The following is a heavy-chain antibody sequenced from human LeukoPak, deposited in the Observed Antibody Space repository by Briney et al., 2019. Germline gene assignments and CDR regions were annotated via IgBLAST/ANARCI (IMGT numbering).Heavy chain of an antibody. J-gene: IGHJ1*01. CDR1: GGTFSSYA. Sequence: GASVKVSCKASGGTFSSYAISWVRQAPGQGLEWMGGIIPIFGTANYAQKFQGRVTITADESTSTAYMELSSLRSEDTAVYYCARDDEQLVLLGGVSGGQGTLVTVSS. CDR3: ARDDEQLVLLGGVS. D-gene: IGHD6-6*01. CDR2: IIPIFGTA. V-gene: IGHV1-69*13.